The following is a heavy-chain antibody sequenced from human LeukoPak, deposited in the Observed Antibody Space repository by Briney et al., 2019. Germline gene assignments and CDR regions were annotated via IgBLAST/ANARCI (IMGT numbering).Heavy chain of an antibody. CDR2: ISSSSSTI. J-gene: IGHJ4*02. CDR1: GFTFSSYS. D-gene: IGHD6-13*01. V-gene: IGHV3-48*02. CDR3: ARVKDSSSWDFDY. Sequence: GGSLRLSCAASGFTFSSYSMNWVRQAPGKGLEWVSYISSSSSTIYYADSVKGRFTISRDNAKNSLYLQVNSLRDEDTAVYYCARVKDSSSWDFDYWGQGTLVTVSS.